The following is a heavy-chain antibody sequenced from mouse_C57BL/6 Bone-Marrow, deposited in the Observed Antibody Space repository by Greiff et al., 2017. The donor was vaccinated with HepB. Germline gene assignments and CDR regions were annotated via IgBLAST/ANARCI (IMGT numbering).Heavy chain of an antibody. CDR1: GYAFSSSW. J-gene: IGHJ2*01. V-gene: IGHV1-82*01. Sequence: VQLQQSGPELVKPGASVKISCKASGYAFSSSWMNWVKQRPGKGLEWIGRIYPGDGDTNYNGKFKGKATLTADKSSSTAYMQLSSLTSEDSAVYFYARWIYFDYWGQGTTLTVSS. CDR3: ARWIYFDY. CDR2: IYPGDGDT.